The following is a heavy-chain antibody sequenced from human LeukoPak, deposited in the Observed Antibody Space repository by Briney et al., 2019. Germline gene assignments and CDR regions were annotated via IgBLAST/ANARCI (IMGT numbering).Heavy chain of an antibody. D-gene: IGHD1-1*01. Sequence: GGSLRLSCVASGFTFSTYAMTWVRQAPGKGLEWVSGISGSGGSTYYADSVKGRFTISRDNSKNTLYLQMNNLRAEDTALYYRAKGYWNPGYWGQGTLVTVSS. CDR1: GFTFSTYA. J-gene: IGHJ4*02. CDR2: ISGSGGST. V-gene: IGHV3-23*01. CDR3: AKGYWNPGY.